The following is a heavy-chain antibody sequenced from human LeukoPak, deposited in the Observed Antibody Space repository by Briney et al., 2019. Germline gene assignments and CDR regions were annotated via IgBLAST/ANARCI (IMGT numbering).Heavy chain of an antibody. CDR2: IIPIFGTA. D-gene: IGHD2-2*01. J-gene: IGHJ6*03. V-gene: IGHV1-69*05. Sequence: SVKVSCKASGGTFSSYAISWVRQAPGQGLEWMGGIIPIFGTANYAQKLQGRDTFTTDESRSTANWERSSLRPETSACYYGSSGGYCSSTSCRTYYYYMDVWGKGTTVTVSS. CDR3: SSGGYCSSTSCRTYYYYMDV. CDR1: GGTFSSYA.